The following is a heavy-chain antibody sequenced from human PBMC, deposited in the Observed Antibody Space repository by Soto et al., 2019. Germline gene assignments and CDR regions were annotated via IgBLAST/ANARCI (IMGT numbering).Heavy chain of an antibody. Sequence: EVQVLESGGGLVQPGGSLRLSCAASGFTFSSYAMDWVRQAPGKGLEWVSGLSGGGGRTYYADSVKGRFTISRDNAKNTLYLDMNSLRAEDTAIYYCAEDVRMVFDFWTAYPPSYDSWGQGTLVTVSS. J-gene: IGHJ4*02. CDR2: LSGGGGRT. D-gene: IGHD3-3*01. V-gene: IGHV3-23*01. CDR1: GFTFSSYA. CDR3: AEDVRMVFDFWTAYPPSYDS.